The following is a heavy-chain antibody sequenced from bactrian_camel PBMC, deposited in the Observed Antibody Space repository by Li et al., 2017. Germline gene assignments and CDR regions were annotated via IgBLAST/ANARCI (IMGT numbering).Heavy chain of an antibody. CDR3: AAANLATAFGY. D-gene: IGHD4*01. CDR1: GHTATTRRC. Sequence: HVQLVESGGASVQAGESLRLSCVVSGHTATTRRCMAWFRQAPGKEREGVATSVSGGVTNYTDSVKGRFTISRDNAKNTLYLQMDSLKPEDMDVYYCAAANLATAFGYWGQGTQVTVS. CDR2: SVSGGVT. J-gene: IGHJ6*01. V-gene: IGHV3S53*01.